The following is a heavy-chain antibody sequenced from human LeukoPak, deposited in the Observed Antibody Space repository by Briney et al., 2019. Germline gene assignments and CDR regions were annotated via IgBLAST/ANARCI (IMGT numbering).Heavy chain of an antibody. J-gene: IGHJ4*02. Sequence: GGSLRLSCAASGFTFSSYSMNWVRQAPGKGLVWVSSISSSSSYIYYADSVKGRFTISRDNAKNSLYLQMYSLRAEDTAVYYCARDLGGSYFDWGQGTLVTVSS. V-gene: IGHV3-21*01. CDR1: GFTFSSYS. CDR3: ARDLGGSYFD. CDR2: ISSSSSYI. D-gene: IGHD1-26*01.